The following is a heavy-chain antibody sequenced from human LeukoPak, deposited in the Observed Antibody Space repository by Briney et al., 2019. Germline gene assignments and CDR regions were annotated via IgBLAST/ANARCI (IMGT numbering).Heavy chain of an antibody. Sequence: GGSLRLSCAASGFTFSNYGMVWVRQSPGKGLDWVSAISGGGHSTYYADSVKGRFTVSRDNSKNTLYLQMNSLRVEDTAVYYCAKDPGGVFFDYWGQGILVTVSS. CDR2: ISGGGHST. D-gene: IGHD3-16*01. CDR1: GFTFSNYG. V-gene: IGHV3-23*01. CDR3: AKDPGGVFFDY. J-gene: IGHJ4*02.